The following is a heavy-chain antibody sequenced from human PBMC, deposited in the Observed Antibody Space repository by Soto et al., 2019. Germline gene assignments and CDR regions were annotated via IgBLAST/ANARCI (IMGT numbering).Heavy chain of an antibody. D-gene: IGHD6-13*01. CDR1: GFTFAWSA. V-gene: IGHV1-58*01. J-gene: IGHJ5*02. Sequence: KQLVQSGPEVKKPGTSVKVSCKTSGFTFAWSALHWVRQGRGQSLEWIGWIVVGSGNTEFAQQFQERVTIATDMSTSTVYMELSSLRSEDTAIYYCAADIAPTDPSNWFDPWGQGTRVTVSS. CDR2: IVVGSGNT. CDR3: AADIAPTDPSNWFDP.